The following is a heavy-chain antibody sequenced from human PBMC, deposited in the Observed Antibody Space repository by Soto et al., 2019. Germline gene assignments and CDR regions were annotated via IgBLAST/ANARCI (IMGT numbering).Heavy chain of an antibody. J-gene: IGHJ4*02. D-gene: IGHD6-13*01. CDR3: AKSHFPIAASRQPHFDH. CDR2: ISGSGRST. CDR1: GFTFSSYA. Sequence: GGSLRLSCAASGFTFSSYAMSWVRQAPGKGLEWVSVISGSGRSTFYADSVKGRFTISRDDSNNTLSLQMNTLRAEDTAIYYCAKSHFPIAASRQPHFDHWGQGALVTVSS. V-gene: IGHV3-23*01.